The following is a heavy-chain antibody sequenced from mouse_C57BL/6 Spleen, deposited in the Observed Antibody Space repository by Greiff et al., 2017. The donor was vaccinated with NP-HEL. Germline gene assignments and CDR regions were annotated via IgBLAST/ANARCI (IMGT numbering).Heavy chain of an antibody. Sequence: VQLQQSGPGLVQPSQSLSITCTVSGFSLTSYGVHWVRQSPGKGLEWLGVIWSGGSTDYNAAFISRLSISKDNSKSQVFFKINSLQADDTAIYYCARNRWDGHYYAMDYWGQGTSVTVSS. V-gene: IGHV2-2*01. CDR3: ARNRWDGHYYAMDY. CDR2: IWSGGST. CDR1: GFSLTSYG. J-gene: IGHJ4*01. D-gene: IGHD4-1*01.